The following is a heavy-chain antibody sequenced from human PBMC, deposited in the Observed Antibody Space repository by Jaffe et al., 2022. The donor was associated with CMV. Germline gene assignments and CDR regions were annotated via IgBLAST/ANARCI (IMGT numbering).Heavy chain of an antibody. CDR1: GFTFSSYS. Sequence: EVQLVESGGGLVKPGGSLRLSCAASGFTFSSYSMNWVRQAPGKGLEWVSSISSSSSYIYYADSVKGRFTISRDNAKNSLYLQMNSLRAEDTAVYYCARGPQGVRFLEWLPNYYYYGMDVWGQGTTVTVSS. CDR3: ARGPQGVRFLEWLPNYYYYGMDV. CDR2: ISSSSSYI. J-gene: IGHJ6*02. D-gene: IGHD3-3*01. V-gene: IGHV3-21*01.